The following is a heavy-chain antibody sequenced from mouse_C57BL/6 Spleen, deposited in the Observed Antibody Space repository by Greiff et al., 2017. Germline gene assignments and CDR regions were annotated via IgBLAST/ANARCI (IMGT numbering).Heavy chain of an antibody. Sequence: VQLQQSGAELARPGASVKLSCKASGYTFTSYGISWVKQRTGQGLEWIGEIYPRSGNTYYNEKFKGKATLTADKSSSTAYMELRSLTSEDAAVYFCAREDYGRETGYFDVWGTGTTVTVSS. J-gene: IGHJ1*03. V-gene: IGHV1-81*01. CDR2: IYPRSGNT. CDR1: GYTFTSYG. CDR3: AREDYGRETGYFDV. D-gene: IGHD1-1*01.